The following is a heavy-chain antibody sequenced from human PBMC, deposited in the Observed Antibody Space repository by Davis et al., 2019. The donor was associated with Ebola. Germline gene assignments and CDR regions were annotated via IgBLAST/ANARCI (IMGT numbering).Heavy chain of an antibody. J-gene: IGHJ3*01. CDR3: ARDGTVGAVNAFDV. D-gene: IGHD1-26*01. V-gene: IGHV3-11*06. Sequence: GESLKISCVASGFNFGDYYMSWIRQAPGKGLEWVAFIIPSNDYADYADSVKGRFTISRDNTKDSIFLQMNSLRAEDTAVYFWARDGTVGAVNAFDVWGQGTGVIVSA. CDR2: IIPSNDY. CDR1: GFNFGDYY.